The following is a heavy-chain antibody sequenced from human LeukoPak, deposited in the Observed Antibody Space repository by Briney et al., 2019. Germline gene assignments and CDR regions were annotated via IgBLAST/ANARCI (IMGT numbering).Heavy chain of an antibody. J-gene: IGHJ4*02. Sequence: GGSLRLSCAASGFTFSNAWMSWVRQAPGKGLEWVGRIKSKTDGGTTDYAAPVKGRFTILRDDSKNTLYLQMNSLRAEDTAVYYCAKDPYYDILTGYFYFDYWGQGTLVTVSS. CDR2: IKSKTDGGTT. D-gene: IGHD3-9*01. CDR1: GFTFSNAW. CDR3: AKDPYYDILTGYFYFDY. V-gene: IGHV3-15*01.